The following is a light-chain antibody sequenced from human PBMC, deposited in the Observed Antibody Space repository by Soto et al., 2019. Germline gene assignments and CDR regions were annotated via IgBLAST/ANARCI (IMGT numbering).Light chain of an antibody. V-gene: IGKV3-20*01. CDR2: AAS. CDR3: QQWGNSPRVT. Sequence: IVLTQSPGTLSLSPGERATLSCRASQSVSISYLAWYQQKPGQAPRLLIYAASARATGIPDRFSGSGFGTEFTLTISRVETEDSAVYYCQQWGNSPRVTFGGGTKVDIK. J-gene: IGKJ4*01. CDR1: QSVSISY.